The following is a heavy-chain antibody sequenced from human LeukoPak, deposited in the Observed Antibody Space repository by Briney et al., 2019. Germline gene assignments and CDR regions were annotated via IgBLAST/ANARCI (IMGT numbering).Heavy chain of an antibody. J-gene: IGHJ4*02. CDR3: AKDSAVLGGYDLVKDY. CDR2: IRYDGSNK. D-gene: IGHD5-12*01. Sequence: GGSLRLSCAASGFTFSSYSMNCVRQAPGKGLEVVAFIRYDGSNKYYADSVKGRFTISTDNSKNTLYMQMNSLRDEDTAVYYCAKDSAVLGGYDLVKDYWGQGTLVTVSS. CDR1: GFTFSSYS. V-gene: IGHV3-30*02.